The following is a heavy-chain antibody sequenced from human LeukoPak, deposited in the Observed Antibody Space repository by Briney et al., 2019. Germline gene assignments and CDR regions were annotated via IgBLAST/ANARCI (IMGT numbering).Heavy chain of an antibody. CDR3: ARGVGGSDDY. CDR1: GFGINGYW. D-gene: IGHD5-12*01. Sequence: GGSLRLSCVVSGFGINGYWMHWVRQAPGKGLVWVAHINGDGTIKTNADSVKGRFTVSRDTGKNTVYLQMNSLRAEDTAVYYCARGVGGSDDYWGQGTLVSVSS. J-gene: IGHJ4*02. V-gene: IGHV3-74*01. CDR2: INGDGTIK.